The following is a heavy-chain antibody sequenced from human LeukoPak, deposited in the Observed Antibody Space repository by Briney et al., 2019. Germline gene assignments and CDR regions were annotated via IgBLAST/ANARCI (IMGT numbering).Heavy chain of an antibody. CDR3: ARRGDYYDSSGYGD. CDR2: IHHSGST. Sequence: SETLSLTCAVYGGSFSSYYWSWIRQPPGKGLEWIGEIHHSGSTNYNPSLKSRVTISVDTSKNQFSLKLSSVTAADTAVYYCARRGDYYDSSGYGDWGQGTLVTVSS. D-gene: IGHD3-22*01. J-gene: IGHJ4*02. V-gene: IGHV4-34*01. CDR1: GGSFSSYY.